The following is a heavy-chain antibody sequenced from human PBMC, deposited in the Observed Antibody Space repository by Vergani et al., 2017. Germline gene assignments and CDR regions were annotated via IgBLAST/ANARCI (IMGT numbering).Heavy chain of an antibody. D-gene: IGHD6-13*01. CDR3: ARGDPVGGAPPGYSSSGHRPWDYYYYYMDV. CDR1: GFTFSSYS. CDR2: ISSSSSYI. Sequence: EVQLVESGGGLVKPGGSLRLSCAASGFTFSSYSMNWVRQAPGKGLEWVSSISSSSSYIYYAEPVKGRFTISRDNAKNSMYLQMNSLRAEDTAVYYCARGDPVGGAPPGYSSSGHRPWDYYYYYMDVWGKGTTVTVSS. V-gene: IGHV3-21*01. J-gene: IGHJ6*03.